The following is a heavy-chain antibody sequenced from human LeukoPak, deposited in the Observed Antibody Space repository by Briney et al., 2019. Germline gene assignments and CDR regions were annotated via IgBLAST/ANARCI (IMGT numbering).Heavy chain of an antibody. V-gene: IGHV3-13*01. D-gene: IGHD1-26*01. CDR3: ARAASGSYRLYFDY. CDR1: GFTFSSYD. CDR2: IGTAGDT. J-gene: IGHJ4*02. Sequence: PGGSLRLSCAASGFTFSSYDMHWVRQATGKGLEWVSAIGTAGDTYYPGSVKGRFTISRENAKNSLYLQMNSLRAGDMAVYYCARAASGSYRLYFDYWGQGTLVTVSS.